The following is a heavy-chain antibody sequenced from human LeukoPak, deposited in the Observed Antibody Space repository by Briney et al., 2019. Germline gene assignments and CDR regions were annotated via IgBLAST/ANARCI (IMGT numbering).Heavy chain of an antibody. CDR2: IYPGDSYT. CDR1: GYIFTSYW. CDR3: ARLLLDGPWGSGPYGGNSNTRFDY. Sequence: GESLKISCKGSGYIFTSYWIGWVRQMPGKGLEWMGIIYPGDSYTRYIPSFQGQVTISADKSISTAYLQWSSLKASDTAMYYCARLLLDGPWGSGPYGGNSNTRFDYWGQGTLVTVSS. V-gene: IGHV5-51*01. D-gene: IGHD4-23*01. J-gene: IGHJ4*02.